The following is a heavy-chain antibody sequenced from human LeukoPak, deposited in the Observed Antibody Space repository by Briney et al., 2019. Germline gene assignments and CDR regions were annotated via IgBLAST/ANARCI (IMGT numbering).Heavy chain of an antibody. D-gene: IGHD1-26*01. CDR3: ARVGWELLNLHFDP. CDR1: GFTFSDKW. Sequence: GGSLRLSCVGSGFTFSDKWMSWVRQAPGKGPEWVASIKKDGSQKYYVDSVKGRFTISRDNAQSSLYLQMSSLRVEDTAIYSCARVGWELLNLHFDPWGQGTLVTVSS. J-gene: IGHJ5*02. V-gene: IGHV3-7*03. CDR2: IKKDGSQK.